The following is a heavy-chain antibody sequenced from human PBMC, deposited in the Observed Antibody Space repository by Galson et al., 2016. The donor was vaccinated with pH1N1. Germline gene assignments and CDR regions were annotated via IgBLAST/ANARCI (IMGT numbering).Heavy chain of an antibody. CDR2: ISSSGSFI. CDR3: ARVVGISSAPNDY. CDR1: GFTFSDYN. J-gene: IGHJ4*02. Sequence: SLRLSCAASGFTFSDYNMNWVRQAPGKGLEWVSSISSSGSFIYYADSLKGRVTISRDNAANSLSLQMNSLTPEDTAVYFCARVVGISSAPNDYWGQGVPVIVSS. V-gene: IGHV3-21*01. D-gene: IGHD6-13*01.